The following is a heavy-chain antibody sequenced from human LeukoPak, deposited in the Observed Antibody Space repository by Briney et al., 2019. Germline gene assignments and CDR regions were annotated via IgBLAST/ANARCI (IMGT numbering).Heavy chain of an antibody. CDR2: ISSSSSYI. D-gene: IGHD5-24*01. Sequence: GGSLRLSCAASGFTFSSYSMNWVRHAPGKGLEWVSSISSSSSYIYYADSVKGRFTISRDNAKNSLYLQMNSLRAEDTAVYYCARAMPDGSYGMDVWGQGTTVTVSS. CDR3: ARAMPDGSYGMDV. J-gene: IGHJ6*02. V-gene: IGHV3-21*01. CDR1: GFTFSSYS.